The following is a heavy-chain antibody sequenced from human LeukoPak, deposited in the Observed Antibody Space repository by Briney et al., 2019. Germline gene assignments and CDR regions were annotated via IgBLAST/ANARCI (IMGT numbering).Heavy chain of an antibody. CDR3: ARVTGDYVWGSYRYSSYFDY. D-gene: IGHD3-16*02. CDR2: IYYSGST. J-gene: IGHJ4*02. V-gene: IGHV4-39*07. CDR1: GGSISSSSYY. Sequence: PSETLSLTCTVSGGSISSSSYYWGWIHQPPGKGLEWIGSIYYSGSTYYNPSLKSRVTISVDTSKNQFSLKLSSVTAADTAVYYCARVTGDYVWGSYRYSSYFDYWGQGTLVTVSS.